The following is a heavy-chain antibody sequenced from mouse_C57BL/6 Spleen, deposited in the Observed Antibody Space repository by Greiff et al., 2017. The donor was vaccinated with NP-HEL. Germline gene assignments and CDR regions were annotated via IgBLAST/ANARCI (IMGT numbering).Heavy chain of an antibody. V-gene: IGHV1-18*01. J-gene: IGHJ4*01. CDR1: GYTFTDYN. D-gene: IGHD2-4*01. CDR3: ARRDYDYDEGYAMDY. CDR2: INPNNGGT. Sequence: EVQLQQSGPELVKPGASVKIPCKASGYTFTDYNMDWVKQSHGKSLEWIGDINPNNGGTIYNQKFKGKATLTVDKSSSTAYMELGSLTSEDTAVYYCARRDYDYDEGYAMDYWGQGTSVTVSS.